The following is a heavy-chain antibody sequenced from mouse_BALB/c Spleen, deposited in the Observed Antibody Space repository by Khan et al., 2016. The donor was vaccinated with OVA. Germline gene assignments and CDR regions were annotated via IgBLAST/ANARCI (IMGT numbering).Heavy chain of an antibody. Sequence: EVELVESGGDLVKPGGSLKLSCAASGFTFSSYSMSWVRQIPDKRLEWVATMSSGGDYTYYPDSEKGRFTISRDNAKNTLYLQMSSLKSEDTAMYYCASHLTGSFAYWGQGTLVTVSA. CDR3: ASHLTGSFAY. D-gene: IGHD4-1*01. V-gene: IGHV5-6*01. J-gene: IGHJ3*01. CDR2: MSSGGDYT. CDR1: GFTFSSYS.